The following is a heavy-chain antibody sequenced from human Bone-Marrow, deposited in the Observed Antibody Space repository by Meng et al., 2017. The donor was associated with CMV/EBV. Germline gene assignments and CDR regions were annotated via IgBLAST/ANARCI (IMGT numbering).Heavy chain of an antibody. J-gene: IGHJ5*02. CDR3: TTELNNWNYYSFDP. D-gene: IGHD1-7*01. Sequence: GASLKISCAASGFTFSNAWMSWVRQAPGKGLEWVGRNKSKTDGGTPDYAAPVKGRFTISRDDSKNTLYLQMNRLKTEDKAVYYCTTELNNWNYYSFDPWGQGTLVTVSS. CDR1: GFTFSNAW. CDR2: NKSKTDGGTP. V-gene: IGHV3-15*01.